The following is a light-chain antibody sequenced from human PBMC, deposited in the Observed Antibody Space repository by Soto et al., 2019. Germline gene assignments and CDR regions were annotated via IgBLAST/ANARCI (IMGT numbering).Light chain of an antibody. CDR1: QSVTSNF. CDR3: HQYGLSPPYT. J-gene: IGKJ3*01. Sequence: EIVLTQSPGTLSLSPGERATLSCRASQSVTSNFLAWYRQKPGQAPRLLIYGASSRATGIPDRFSGSGSGTDFTLTISRLEPEDFAVYYCHQYGLSPPYTFGPGTKVDIK. V-gene: IGKV3-20*01. CDR2: GAS.